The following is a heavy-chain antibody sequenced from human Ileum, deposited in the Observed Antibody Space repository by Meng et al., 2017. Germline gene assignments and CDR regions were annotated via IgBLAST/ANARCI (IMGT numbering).Heavy chain of an antibody. D-gene: IGHD2-15*01. CDR1: GGSISISNW. Sequence: VQLQESGPGLVKPSGTLPLTCPVSGGSISISNWWTWVRQPPGKGLEWIGEIYHTGGTNYNPSLKRRVTISVDKSKNQFSLEVTSVTAADTAVYYCARVRCASVSCYGDSYFDYWGQGILVTVSS. CDR3: ARVRCASVSCYGDSYFDY. J-gene: IGHJ4*02. CDR2: IYHTGGT. V-gene: IGHV4-4*02.